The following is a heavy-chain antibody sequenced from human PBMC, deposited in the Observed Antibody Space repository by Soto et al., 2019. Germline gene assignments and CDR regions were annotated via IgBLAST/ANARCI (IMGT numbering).Heavy chain of an antibody. CDR3: ASTPYSSSYYYYYYYMAV. CDR1: GGTISSYT. V-gene: IGHV1-69*02. J-gene: IGHJ6*03. Sequence: SVNLSCKASGGTISSYTISWVRQAPGQRLEWMGRIIPILGIANYAQKFQGRVTITADKSTSTAYMELSSLRSEDTAVYYCASTPYSSSYYYYYYYMAVWGKGTTVTVSS. CDR2: IIPILGIA. D-gene: IGHD6-6*01.